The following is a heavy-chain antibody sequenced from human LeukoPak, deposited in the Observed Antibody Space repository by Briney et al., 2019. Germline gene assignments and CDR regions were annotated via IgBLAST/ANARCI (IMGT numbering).Heavy chain of an antibody. D-gene: IGHD3-22*01. CDR1: GFTFSSYG. V-gene: IGHV3-33*01. J-gene: IGHJ4*02. CDR2: IWYDGSNK. CDR3: ARLDSSGYLDDY. Sequence: GGALRLFCAASGFTFSSYGMHWVRQAPGKGLEGVAVIWYDGSNKYYADSVKGRFTISRDNSKNTLYLQMNSLRAEDTAVYYCARLDSSGYLDDYWGQGTLVTVSS.